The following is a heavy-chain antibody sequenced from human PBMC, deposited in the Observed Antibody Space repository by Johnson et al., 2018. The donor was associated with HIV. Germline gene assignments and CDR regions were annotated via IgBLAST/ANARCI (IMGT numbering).Heavy chain of an antibody. Sequence: QVQLVESGGGVVQPGRSLRLSCAASGFTFSSYAMHWVRQAPGKGLEWVAVISYDGSNKYDADSVKGRFTISRANSKNTLYLQMNSLRAEDTAVYYCAKVSGGGIVRWDIWGQGTMVTVSS. CDR1: GFTFSSYA. V-gene: IGHV3-30-3*01. D-gene: IGHD3-10*01. CDR2: ISYDGSNK. J-gene: IGHJ3*02. CDR3: AKVSGGGIVRWDI.